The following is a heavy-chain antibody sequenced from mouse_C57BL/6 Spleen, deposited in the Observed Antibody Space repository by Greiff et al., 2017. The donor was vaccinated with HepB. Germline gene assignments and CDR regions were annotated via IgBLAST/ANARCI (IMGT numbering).Heavy chain of an antibody. V-gene: IGHV1-69*01. CDR3: ARPWDY. J-gene: IGHJ2*01. CDR1: GYTFTSYW. Sequence: VKLQQSGAELVMPGASVKLSCKASGYTFTSYWMHWVKQRPGQGLEWIGEIDPSDSYTNYNQKFKGKSTLTVDKSSSTAYMQLSSLTSEDSAVYYCARPWDYWGQGTTLTVSS. CDR2: IDPSDSYT.